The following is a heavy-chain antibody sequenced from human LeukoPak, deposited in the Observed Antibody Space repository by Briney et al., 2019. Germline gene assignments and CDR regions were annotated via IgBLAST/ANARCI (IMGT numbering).Heavy chain of an antibody. CDR1: GFTFSNYA. V-gene: IGHV3-23*01. CDR3: SKDPVVHRTGWFYFDY. CDR2: ISGSGSDI. D-gene: IGHD6-19*01. Sequence: RESLRHTFTASGFTFSNYAMSWVRQAPGKGLEWVSGISGSGSDIYYADSVKGRFTISRDNSKNTLYLQVSSLRADDTALYYCSKDPVVHRTGWFYFDYWGQGTMASLSS. J-gene: IGHJ4*02.